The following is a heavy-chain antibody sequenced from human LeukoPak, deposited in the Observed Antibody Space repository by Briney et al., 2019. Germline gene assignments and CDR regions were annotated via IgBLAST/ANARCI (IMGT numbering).Heavy chain of an antibody. V-gene: IGHV1-2*02. J-gene: IGHJ4*02. CDR3: ARVPPPPYYYDNPPFDY. Sequence: ASVKVSCKASGYTFTSYDINWVRQAPGQGLEWMGWINPNSGGTNYAQKFQGRVTMTRDTSISTAYMELSRLRSDDTAVYYCARVPPPPYYYDNPPFDYWGQGTLVTVSS. CDR1: GYTFTSYD. CDR2: INPNSGGT. D-gene: IGHD3-22*01.